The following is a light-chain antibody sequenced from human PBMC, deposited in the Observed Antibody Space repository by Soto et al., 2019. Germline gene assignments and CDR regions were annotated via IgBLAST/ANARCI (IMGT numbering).Light chain of an antibody. Sequence: DIERTLTAPSGSASGRDGVTVSCRASQDVGKWLAWYQQKPGKAPTLLIHGASSLQSGVPPRYSGSGYGTAFPPTISSLQTEDFATYYCQQANSFPIPFGQGTRLEIK. J-gene: IGKJ5*01. CDR1: QDVGKW. CDR2: GAS. CDR3: QQANSFPIP. V-gene: IGKV1-12*01.